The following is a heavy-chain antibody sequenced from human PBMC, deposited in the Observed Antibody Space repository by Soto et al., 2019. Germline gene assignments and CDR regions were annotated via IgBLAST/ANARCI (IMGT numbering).Heavy chain of an antibody. CDR2: INAGNGNT. J-gene: IGHJ6*02. V-gene: IGHV1-3*01. CDR1: GYTITSYA. D-gene: IGHD6-13*01. Sequence: ASVKVSCKASGYTITSYAMHWVRQAPGQRLEWMGWINAGNGNTKYSRKFQGRVTITRDTSASTAYMELSSLRSEDTAVYYCAVYSSSWYPYYYYGMDVWGQGTTVTVSS. CDR3: AVYSSSWYPYYYYGMDV.